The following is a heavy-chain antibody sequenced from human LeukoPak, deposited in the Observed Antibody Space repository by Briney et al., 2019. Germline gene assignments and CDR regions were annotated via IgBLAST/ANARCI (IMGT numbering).Heavy chain of an antibody. V-gene: IGHV3-21*01. Sequence: GGSLRLSCAASGFTFSSYSMNWVRQAPGKGLEWVSSISSSSSYIYYADSVKGRFTISRDNAKNSLYLQMNSLRAEDTAVYYCARDLHYGSGSYSLGAFDIWGQGTMVTVSS. CDR1: GFTFSSYS. J-gene: IGHJ3*02. CDR2: ISSSSSYI. CDR3: ARDLHYGSGSYSLGAFDI. D-gene: IGHD3-10*01.